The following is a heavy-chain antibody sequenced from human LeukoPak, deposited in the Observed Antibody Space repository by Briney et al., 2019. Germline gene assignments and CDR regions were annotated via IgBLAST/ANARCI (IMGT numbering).Heavy chain of an antibody. CDR1: GFTFSSFG. CDR3: AKNIGGLDY. Sequence: GGSLRLSCAASGFTFSSFGMTWVRQAQAPGKGLEWVSGISGSDGSTYYADSVKGRFTISRDNSKNTLYPQMNSLRAEDTAVYYCAKNIGGLDYWGQGTLVTVSS. J-gene: IGHJ4*02. V-gene: IGHV3-23*01. D-gene: IGHD3-10*01. CDR2: ISGSDGST.